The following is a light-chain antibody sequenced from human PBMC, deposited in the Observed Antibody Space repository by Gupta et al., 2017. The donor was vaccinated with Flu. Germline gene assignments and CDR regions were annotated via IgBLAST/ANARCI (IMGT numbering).Light chain of an antibody. CDR3: QMWDSYINHFV. CDR1: NIGSKS. J-gene: IGLJ1*01. V-gene: IGLV3-21*02. CDR2: DDS. Sequence: SYVLTQPPPVSVAPGQTARIACEGDNIGSKSVHWYQQKPGRAPVLVVYDDSARPSGIPERFSGSNSGNTATLTIIRVGAGDEADYYCQMWDSYINHFVFGSGTKVTVL.